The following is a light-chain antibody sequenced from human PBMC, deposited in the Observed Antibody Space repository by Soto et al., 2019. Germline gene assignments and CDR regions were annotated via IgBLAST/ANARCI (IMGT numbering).Light chain of an antibody. CDR2: DVS. J-gene: IGKJ2*01. Sequence: EIVLTQSPGTLSLSPGERASLSCRASQRLSRYLAWYQQKPGQAPRLLIYDVSNRATGIPARFSDGGSGTDFTLTISSLEPEDFAVYYCQQRSNWLYTFGQGTKLEIK. CDR1: QRLSRY. V-gene: IGKV3-11*01. CDR3: QQRSNWLYT.